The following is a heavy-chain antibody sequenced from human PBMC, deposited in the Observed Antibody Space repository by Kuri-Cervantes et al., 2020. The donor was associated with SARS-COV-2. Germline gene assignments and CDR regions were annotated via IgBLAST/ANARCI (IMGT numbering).Heavy chain of an antibody. CDR2: IWYDGSNK. D-gene: IGHD2-2*01. V-gene: IGHV3-33*01. CDR1: GFTFSSYG. J-gene: IGHJ4*02. Sequence: GGSLRLSCAASGFTFSSYGMHWVRQAPGKGLEWVAVIWYDGSNKYYADSVKGRFTISRDNSKDTLYLQMNSLRAEDTAVYYCARDLVPAAMLDYWGQGTLVTDSS. CDR3: ARDLVPAAMLDY.